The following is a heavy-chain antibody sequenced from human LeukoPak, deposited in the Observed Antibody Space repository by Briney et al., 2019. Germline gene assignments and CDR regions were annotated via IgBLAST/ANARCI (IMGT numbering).Heavy chain of an antibody. CDR2: INPSGGST. CDR1: GYTFTSYY. J-gene: IGHJ5*02. CDR3: ARMSPNYGSGYNWFDP. D-gene: IGHD3-10*01. V-gene: IGHV1-46*01. Sequence: ASVKVSCKASGYTFTSYYMHWVRQAPGQGLEWMGIINPSGGSTSYAQKFQGRVTMTRDTSTSTVYMELSSLRSEDTAVYYCARMSPNYGSGYNWFDPWGQGTLVTVSS.